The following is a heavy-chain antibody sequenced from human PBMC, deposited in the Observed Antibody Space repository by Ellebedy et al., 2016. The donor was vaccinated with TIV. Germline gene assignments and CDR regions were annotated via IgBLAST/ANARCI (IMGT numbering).Heavy chain of an antibody. D-gene: IGHD6-19*01. CDR3: ARDGFGSGWSDY. V-gene: IGHV3-30*19. Sequence: GESLKISXAASGFTFSSYGMHWVRQAPGKGLEWVAVIWYDGSNKYYADSVKGRFTISRDNSKNTLYLQMNSLRAEDTAVYYCARDGFGSGWSDYWGQGTLVTVSS. J-gene: IGHJ4*02. CDR2: IWYDGSNK. CDR1: GFTFSSYG.